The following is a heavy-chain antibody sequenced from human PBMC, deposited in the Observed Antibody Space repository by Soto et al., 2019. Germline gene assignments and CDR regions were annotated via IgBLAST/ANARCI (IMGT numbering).Heavy chain of an antibody. CDR1: RYIFTSFH. V-gene: IGHV1-46*01. CDR2: INPSTGST. J-gene: IGHJ4*02. Sequence: ASVKVSCKASRYIFTSFHMHWVREAPGQGLECMGVINPSTGSTSYEQKFQGRVTMTRDTSTSTVYMVLSSLRSEDTAVYYCARIAAAGLTYFDFWGQGTPVTVSS. CDR3: ARIAAAGLTYFDF. D-gene: IGHD6-13*01.